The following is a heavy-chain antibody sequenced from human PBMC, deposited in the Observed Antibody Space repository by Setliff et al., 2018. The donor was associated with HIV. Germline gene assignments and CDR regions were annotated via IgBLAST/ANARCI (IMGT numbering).Heavy chain of an antibody. CDR3: AVLVVISTHDAFDI. CDR1: GFTFDDYG. V-gene: IGHV3-20*04. CDR2: INWNGGST. Sequence: RPGGSLRLSCAASGFTFDDYGMSWVRQAPGKGLEWVSGINWNGGSTGYADSVKGRFTISRDNAKNSLYLQMNSLRAEDTALYYCAVLVVISTHDAFDIWGQGTMVTVSS. D-gene: IGHD3-22*01. J-gene: IGHJ3*02.